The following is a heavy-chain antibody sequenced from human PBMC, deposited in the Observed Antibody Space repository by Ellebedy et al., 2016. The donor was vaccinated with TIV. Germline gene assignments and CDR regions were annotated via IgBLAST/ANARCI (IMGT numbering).Heavy chain of an antibody. D-gene: IGHD3-10*01. CDR1: GFTFSSYA. CDR3: AKGGSFEI. V-gene: IGHV3-23*01. CDR2: ISGSSITT. Sequence: GESLKISCAASGFTFSSYAMSWVRQAPGKGLEWVSAISGSSITTWYADSVKGRFTISRDNSKSTLYLQMNSLRPEETAVYYCAKGGSFEIWGQGTEVTVSS. J-gene: IGHJ3*02.